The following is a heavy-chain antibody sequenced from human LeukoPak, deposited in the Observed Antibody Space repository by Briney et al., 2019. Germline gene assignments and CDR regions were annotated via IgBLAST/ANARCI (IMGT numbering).Heavy chain of an antibody. CDR2: INHSGST. D-gene: IGHD2-2*01. V-gene: IGHV4-34*01. CDR1: GGSFSGYY. J-gene: IGHJ5*02. CDR3: ARGHLKVPAAMKGWFDP. Sequence: NPSETLSLTCAVYGGSFSGYYWSWIRQPPGKGLEWIGEINHSGSTNYNPSLKSRVTISVDTSKNQFSLKLSSVTAADTAVYYCARGHLKVPAAMKGWFDPWGQGTLVTVSS.